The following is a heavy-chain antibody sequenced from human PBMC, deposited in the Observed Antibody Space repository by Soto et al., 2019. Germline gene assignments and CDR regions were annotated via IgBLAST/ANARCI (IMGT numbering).Heavy chain of an antibody. CDR3: ARILRGLTIFGAANPGYY. CDR1: GYPFSNYN. D-gene: IGHD3-3*01. CDR2: LNTGTGNT. J-gene: IGHJ4*02. Sequence: QVQLVQSGDEVRKPGASVKVSCKASGYPFSNYNIHWVRQAPGRGLDWMGWLNTGTGNTRYAHKVQGRVSITSDQSANTAYMELSSLKSEDTAVYYCARILRGLTIFGAANPGYYWGQGPLVTVSS. V-gene: IGHV1-3*04.